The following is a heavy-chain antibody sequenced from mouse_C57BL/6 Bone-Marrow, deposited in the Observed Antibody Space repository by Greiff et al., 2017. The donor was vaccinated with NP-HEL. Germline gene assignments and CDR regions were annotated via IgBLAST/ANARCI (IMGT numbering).Heavy chain of an antibody. Sequence: VQLQQSGPELVKPGASVKISCKASGYAFSSSWMNWVKQRPGKGLEWIGRIYPGDGDTNYNGKFKGKATLTADKSSSTAYMQLSSLTSEYSAVYFCARSLPLYYFDYWGQGTTLTVSS. CDR2: IYPGDGDT. J-gene: IGHJ2*01. V-gene: IGHV1-82*01. CDR3: ARSLPLYYFDY. CDR1: GYAFSSSW.